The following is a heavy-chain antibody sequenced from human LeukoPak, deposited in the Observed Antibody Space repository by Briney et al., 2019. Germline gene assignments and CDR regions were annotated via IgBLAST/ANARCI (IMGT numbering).Heavy chain of an antibody. Sequence: GSLRLSCAASGFTFSSYAMSWVRQPPGKGLEWIGEINHSGSTNYNPSLKSRVTISVDTSKNQFSLKLSSVTAADTAVYYCARYSYGSKGWDYRGQGTLVTVSS. D-gene: IGHD5-18*01. J-gene: IGHJ4*02. CDR1: GFTFSSYA. CDR2: INHSGST. CDR3: ARYSYGSKGWDY. V-gene: IGHV4-34*01.